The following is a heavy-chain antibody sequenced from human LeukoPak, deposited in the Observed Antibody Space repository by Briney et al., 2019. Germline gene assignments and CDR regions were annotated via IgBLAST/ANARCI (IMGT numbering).Heavy chain of an antibody. J-gene: IGHJ4*02. CDR3: ARVGYDSSGYPY. CDR1: GGTFSSYA. Sequence: GASVKVSCKASGGTFSSYAISWVRQAPGQGLEWMGGTIPIFGTADYAQKFQGRVTITADESTSTAYMELSSLSSEDTAVYYCARVGYDSSGYPYWGQGTLVTVSS. D-gene: IGHD3-22*01. CDR2: TIPIFGTA. V-gene: IGHV1-69*13.